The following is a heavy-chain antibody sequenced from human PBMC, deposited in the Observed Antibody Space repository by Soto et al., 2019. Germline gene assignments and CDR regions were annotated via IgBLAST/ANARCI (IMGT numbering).Heavy chain of an antibody. Sequence: GGSLRLSCAASGFTFSSYWMHWVRQAPGKGLVWVSRINSDGSSTSYADSVKGRFTISRDNAKNTLYLQMNSLRAEDTAVYYCARDSGLEYSSSWYVTGEFDYWGQGTLVTVSS. CDR3: ARDSGLEYSSSWYVTGEFDY. J-gene: IGHJ4*02. CDR1: GFTFSSYW. D-gene: IGHD6-13*01. V-gene: IGHV3-74*01. CDR2: INSDGSST.